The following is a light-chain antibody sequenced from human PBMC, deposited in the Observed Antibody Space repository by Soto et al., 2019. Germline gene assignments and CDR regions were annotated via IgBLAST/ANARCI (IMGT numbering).Light chain of an antibody. CDR1: QSITSH. V-gene: IGKV1-39*01. J-gene: IGKJ4*01. CDR3: QQSYRTPLT. Sequence: DIQMTQSPSSLSASVGDRVTITCRASQSITSHLNWYQQKPGKPPKLLIYAASSLQSGVPSRFSGSGSGTEFTLTISSLQPEDFATYYCQQSYRTPLTFGGGTKVEIK. CDR2: AAS.